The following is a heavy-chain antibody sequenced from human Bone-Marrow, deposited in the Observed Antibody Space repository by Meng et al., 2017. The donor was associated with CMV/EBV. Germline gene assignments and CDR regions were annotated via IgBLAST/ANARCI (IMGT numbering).Heavy chain of an antibody. D-gene: IGHD6-13*01. V-gene: IGHV3-30-3*01. CDR2: MSFDGSNE. Sequence: GGSLKISCAASGFMFNSYAMYWVRQAPGKGPEWVAVMSFDGSNEYYADSVKGRFTISRDNSKNTLFLQMSSLRAEDTAVYYCARGDPGWGSSSWFYYYYGMDVWGQGTTVTVSS. J-gene: IGHJ6*02. CDR3: ARGDPGWGSSSWFYYYYGMDV. CDR1: GFMFNSYA.